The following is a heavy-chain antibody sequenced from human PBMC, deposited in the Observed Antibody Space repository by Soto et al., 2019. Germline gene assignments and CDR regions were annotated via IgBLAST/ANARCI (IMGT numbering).Heavy chain of an antibody. Sequence: QLQLQESGPGLVKPSETLSLTCTVSGGSISSSSYYWGWIRQPPGKGLEWIGSIYYSGSTYYNPSLKSRVTISVDTSKNHFSLKLSSVTAADTAVYYCARHLPLSDAFDIWGQGTMVTVSS. V-gene: IGHV4-39*01. J-gene: IGHJ3*02. CDR2: IYYSGST. CDR1: GGSISSSSYY. CDR3: ARHLPLSDAFDI.